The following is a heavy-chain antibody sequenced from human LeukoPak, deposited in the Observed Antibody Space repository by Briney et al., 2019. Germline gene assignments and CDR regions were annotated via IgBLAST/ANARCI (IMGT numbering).Heavy chain of an antibody. V-gene: IGHV4-34*01. Sequence: SETLPLTCAVYGGSFSGYYWSWIRQPPGKGLEWIGEINHSGSTNYNPSLKSRVTISVDTSKNQFSLKLSSVTAADTAVYYCARGLGRDDAFDIWGQGTMVTVSS. CDR1: GGSFSGYY. CDR3: ARGLGRDDAFDI. CDR2: INHSGST. J-gene: IGHJ3*02.